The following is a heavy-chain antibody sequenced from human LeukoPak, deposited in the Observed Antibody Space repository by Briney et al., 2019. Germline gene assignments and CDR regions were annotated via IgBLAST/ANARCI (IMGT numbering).Heavy chain of an antibody. V-gene: IGHV1-69*05. J-gene: IGHJ1*01. D-gene: IGHD6-6*01. CDR3: ASIAARPVEYFQH. CDR1: GGTFSSYA. Sequence: SVKVSCKASGGTFSSYAISWVRQAPGQGLEWMGGIIPIFGTANYAQKFQGRVTITTDESTSTAYMELSSLRSEDTAVYYCASIAARPVEYFQHWGLGTLVTVSS. CDR2: IIPIFGTA.